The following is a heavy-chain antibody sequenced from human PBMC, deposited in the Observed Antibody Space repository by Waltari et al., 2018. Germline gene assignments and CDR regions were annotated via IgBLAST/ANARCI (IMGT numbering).Heavy chain of an antibody. CDR3: ARRRTYYYGSGSYSFFDY. Sequence: QVQLQESGPGLVKPSPTLSLTCTVSGGSISSGGYYWSWIRPHPGRGLEWIAYISYSGSTYYNPSLKSRLTVSVDTSKSQFSLKLRSVTAADTAVYYCARRRTYYYGSGSYSFFDYWGQGTLVTVSS. CDR1: GGSISSGGYY. D-gene: IGHD3-10*01. CDR2: ISYSGST. J-gene: IGHJ4*02. V-gene: IGHV4-31*03.